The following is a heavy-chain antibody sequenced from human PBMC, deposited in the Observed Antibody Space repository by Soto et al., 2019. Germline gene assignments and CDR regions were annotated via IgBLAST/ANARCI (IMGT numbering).Heavy chain of an antibody. CDR3: ARTRYYDFWIGYSPSHRANWFDP. V-gene: IGHV4-34*01. J-gene: IGHJ5*02. Sequence: QVQLQQWGAGLLKPSETLSLTCAVYGGSFSGYYWSWIRQPPGKGLEWIGEINHSGSTNYNPSLKSRVTIPVDASKIQISLKLSAATAPDAAVYYCARTRYYDFWIGYSPSHRANWFDPWGQGTLVTVSS. D-gene: IGHD3-3*01. CDR2: INHSGST. CDR1: GGSFSGYY.